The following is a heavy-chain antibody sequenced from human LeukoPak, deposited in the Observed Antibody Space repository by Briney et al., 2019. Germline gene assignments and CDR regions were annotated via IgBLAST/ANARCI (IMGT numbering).Heavy chain of an antibody. CDR3: ARDLSNGDGYDLDY. CDR1: GYIFTSYY. J-gene: IGHJ4*02. V-gene: IGHV1-46*01. Sequence: ASVKVSYKASGYIFTSYYMHWVRQAPGQGLEWMGIINPGGGSTSYAQKFQGRVTMTRDTSTSTVYIELSSLRSEDTAVYYCARDLSNGDGYDLDYWGQGTLVTVSS. CDR2: INPGGGST. D-gene: IGHD5-24*01.